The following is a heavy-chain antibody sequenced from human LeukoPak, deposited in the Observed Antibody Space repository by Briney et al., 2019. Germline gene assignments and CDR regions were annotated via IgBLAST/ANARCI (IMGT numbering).Heavy chain of an antibody. V-gene: IGHV4-61*02. CDR2: IYASGST. CDR1: GGSMSSGDYY. CDR3: ARTMVRGVPLDY. Sequence: PSETLSLTCTVSGGSMSSGDYYWSWIRQPAGKGLEWIGRIYASGSTNYNPSLNSRVTISIDTSKNQFSLKLTSVTAADTAVYYCARTMVRGVPLDYWGQGTLVTVSS. J-gene: IGHJ4*02. D-gene: IGHD3-10*01.